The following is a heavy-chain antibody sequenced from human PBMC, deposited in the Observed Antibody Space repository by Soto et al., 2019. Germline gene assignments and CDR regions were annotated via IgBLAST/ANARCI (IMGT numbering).Heavy chain of an antibody. J-gene: IGHJ5*02. Sequence: PGGSLRLSCAASGFILSTYGMHWVRQAPGKGLEWVAMISHDGNAQYYVDSVKGRFSVSRDTSKNTLHLHMNSLRSEDTGLYYCARDYGRTHLYNWLLPGGQGTLENVSS. V-gene: IGHV3-30*03. CDR1: GFILSTYG. D-gene: IGHD4-17*01. CDR2: ISHDGNAQ. CDR3: ARDYGRTHLYNWLLP.